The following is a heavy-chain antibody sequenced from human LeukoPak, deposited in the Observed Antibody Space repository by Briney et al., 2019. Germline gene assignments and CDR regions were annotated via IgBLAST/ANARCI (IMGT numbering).Heavy chain of an antibody. D-gene: IGHD3-22*01. V-gene: IGHV3-64*01. CDR3: ARDNWIYDSSGYYSYYFDY. Sequence: PGGSLRLSCAASGFTFSSYAMHWVRQAPGKGLEYVSAISSNGGSTYYANSVKGRFTISRDNSKNTLYLQKGSLRAEDLAVYYCARDNWIYDSSGYYSYYFDYWGQGTLVTVSS. CDR2: ISSNGGST. CDR1: GFTFSSYA. J-gene: IGHJ4*02.